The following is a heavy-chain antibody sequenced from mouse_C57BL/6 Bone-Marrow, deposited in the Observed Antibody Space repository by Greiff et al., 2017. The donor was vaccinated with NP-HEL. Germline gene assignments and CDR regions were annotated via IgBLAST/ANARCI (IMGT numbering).Heavy chain of an antibody. CDR1: GYTFTSYW. V-gene: IGHV1-59*01. J-gene: IGHJ2*01. CDR3: ARTRTFDY. CDR2: IDPSDSYT. Sequence: QVQLKQPGAELVRPGTSVKLSCKASGYTFTSYWMHWVKQRPGQGLEWIGVIDPSDSYTNYNQKFKGKATLTVDTSSSTAYMQLSSLTSEDSAVYYCARTRTFDYWGQGTTLTVSS.